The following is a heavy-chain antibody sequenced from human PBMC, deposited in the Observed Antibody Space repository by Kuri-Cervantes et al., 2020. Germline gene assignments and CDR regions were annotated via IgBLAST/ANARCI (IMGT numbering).Heavy chain of an antibody. CDR3: ARDNFFPYGSSAISYFDY. D-gene: IGHD3-10*01. Sequence: GESLKISCAASGFTFSSYWMHWVRQAPGKGLVWVSRINSDGSSTSYADSVKGRFTISRDNAKNTLYLQMNSLRAEDTAVYYCARDNFFPYGSSAISYFDYWGQGTLVTVSS. CDR2: INSDGSST. J-gene: IGHJ4*02. V-gene: IGHV3-74*01. CDR1: GFTFSSYW.